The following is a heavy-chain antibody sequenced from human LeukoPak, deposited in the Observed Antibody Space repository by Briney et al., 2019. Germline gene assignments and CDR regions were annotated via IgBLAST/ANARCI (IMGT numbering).Heavy chain of an antibody. CDR3: ARDGSTGVVVAARFDY. Sequence: PGGSLRLSCAASGFTFSSYAMSWVRQAPGKGLEWVSAISGSGGSTYYADSVKGRFTISRDNSKNTLYLQMNSLRAEDTAVYYCARDGSTGVVVAARFDYWGQGTLVTVSS. CDR1: GFTFSSYA. V-gene: IGHV3-23*01. D-gene: IGHD2-15*01. J-gene: IGHJ4*02. CDR2: ISGSGGST.